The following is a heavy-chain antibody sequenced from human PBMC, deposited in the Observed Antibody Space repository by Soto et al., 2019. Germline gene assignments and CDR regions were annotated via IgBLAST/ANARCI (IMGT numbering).Heavy chain of an antibody. J-gene: IGHJ6*02. CDR2: ISYDGSNK. V-gene: IGHV3-30*18. Sequence: QVQLVESGGGVVQPGRSLRLSCAASGFTFSSYGMHWVRQAPGKGLEWVAVISYDGSNKYYADSVKGRFTISRDNSKNTLYLQMNSLRAEDTAVYYCAKNRDTAMVTGLDYYYYYGMDVWGQGTTVTVSS. CDR3: AKNRDTAMVTGLDYYYYYGMDV. CDR1: GFTFSSYG. D-gene: IGHD5-18*01.